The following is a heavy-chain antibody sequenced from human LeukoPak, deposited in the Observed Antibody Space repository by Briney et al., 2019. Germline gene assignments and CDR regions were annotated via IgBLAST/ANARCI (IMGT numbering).Heavy chain of an antibody. Sequence: PGGSLRLSCAASGFTFSSYSMTWVRQTPGKGLEWVANIKQDESEKYYVDSVKGRFTISRDNAKNSLYLQMNRLKAEDTAVYYCARVLDSSSSRYQSFNYWGQGTLVSVSS. CDR2: IKQDESEK. D-gene: IGHD2-15*01. CDR3: ARVLDSSSSRYQSFNY. V-gene: IGHV3-7*01. CDR1: GFTFSSYS. J-gene: IGHJ4*02.